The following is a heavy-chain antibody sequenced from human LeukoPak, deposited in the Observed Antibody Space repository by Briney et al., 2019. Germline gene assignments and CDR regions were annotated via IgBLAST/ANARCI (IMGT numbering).Heavy chain of an antibody. CDR1: GYTFTSYD. Sequence: ASVKVSCKASGYTFTSYDINWVRQATGQGLEWMGGFDPEDGETIYAQKFQGRVTMTEDTSTDTAYMELSSLGSEDTAVYYCATDWDSAFDIWGQGTMVTVSS. CDR3: ATDWDSAFDI. D-gene: IGHD1-26*01. J-gene: IGHJ3*02. CDR2: FDPEDGET. V-gene: IGHV1-24*01.